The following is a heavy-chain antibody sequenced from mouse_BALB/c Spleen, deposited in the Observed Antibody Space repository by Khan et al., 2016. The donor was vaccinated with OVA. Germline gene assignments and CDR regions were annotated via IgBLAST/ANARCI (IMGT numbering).Heavy chain of an antibody. V-gene: IGHV1S135*01. J-gene: IGHJ3*01. Sequence: VQLKESGPELMKPGASVKISCKASGYSFTSYYIHWVMESHGKSLEWIGVIDPFSGDTTYNQKFKGKATLTVDKSSSTAYILLSNLTSEDSSVYYCTRHDYVAWFTYWGQGTLVTVSA. CDR1: GYSFTSYY. CDR2: IDPFSGDT. D-gene: IGHD2-4*01. CDR3: TRHDYVAWFTY.